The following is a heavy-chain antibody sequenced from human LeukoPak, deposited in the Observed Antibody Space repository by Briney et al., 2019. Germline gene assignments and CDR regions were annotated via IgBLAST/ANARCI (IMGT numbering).Heavy chain of an antibody. CDR1: GGSISSGSYY. J-gene: IGHJ4*02. V-gene: IGHV4-61*02. D-gene: IGHD3-22*01. Sequence: SETLSLTCTVSGGSISSGSYYWSWIRQPAGKGLEWIGRIYTSGSTNYNPSLKSRVTISVDTSKNQFSLKLSSVTAADTAVYYCARDPDYYDSSGYEDYFDYWGQGTLVTVSS. CDR3: ARDPDYYDSSGYEDYFDY. CDR2: IYTSGST.